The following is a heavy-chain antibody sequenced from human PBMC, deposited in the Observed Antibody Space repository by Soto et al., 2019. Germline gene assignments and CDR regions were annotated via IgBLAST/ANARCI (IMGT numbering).Heavy chain of an antibody. CDR3: ARQAKIGDRSQFYFDS. D-gene: IGHD3-16*01. J-gene: IGHJ4*02. CDR2: ISYNGRNK. Sequence: HPGGSLRLSCAASGFTFSFYAMHWVRQAPGKGLEWVAVISYNGRNKHYVDSVKGRFTISRDNSQDTLYLQMDSLRPDDTAVYYCARQAKIGDRSQFYFDSWGQGTLVTVSS. CDR1: GFTFSFYA. V-gene: IGHV3-30*04.